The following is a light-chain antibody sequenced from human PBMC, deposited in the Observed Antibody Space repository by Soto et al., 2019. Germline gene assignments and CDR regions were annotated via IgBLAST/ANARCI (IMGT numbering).Light chain of an antibody. Sequence: DIQMTQSPPTLSAAAVYRFTITCRASESISSWLAWYQQKPGKAPKLLMYKASSLESGVPSGFSGSGSGTEFTLTIASLQPEDFATYYCLKHNTYPFNCGGGNKGDI. CDR1: ESISSW. J-gene: IGKJ4*01. CDR3: LKHNTYPFN. V-gene: IGKV1-5*03. CDR2: KAS.